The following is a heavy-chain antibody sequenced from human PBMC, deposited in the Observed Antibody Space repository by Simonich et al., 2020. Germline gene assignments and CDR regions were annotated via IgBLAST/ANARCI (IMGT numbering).Heavy chain of an antibody. D-gene: IGHD6-13*01. J-gene: IGHJ6*02. Sequence: QVQLQQWGAGLLKPSETLSLTCAVYGGSFSGYYWSWNRPPPGKGLEWIGEINHSGNTNYHPSLKGRVTISGDTSKNQFSLKLSSVTAADTAVYYCARHTVKSIAATNYYYGMDVWGQGTTVTVSS. CDR2: INHSGNT. V-gene: IGHV4-34*01. CDR1: GGSFSGYY. CDR3: ARHTVKSIAATNYYYGMDV.